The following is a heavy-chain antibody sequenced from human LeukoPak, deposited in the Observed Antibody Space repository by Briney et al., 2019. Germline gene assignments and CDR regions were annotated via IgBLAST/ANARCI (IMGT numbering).Heavy chain of an antibody. J-gene: IGHJ4*02. CDR1: GGSIIGHDYY. CDR2: VYYGGVT. Sequence: SETLSFTCTVSGGSIIGHDYYWAWIRQPPGKGLEWIGNVYYGGVTYYNPSLKSRVTISVDTSKNQFSLKLTSMTAADTAVYYCARHVLGGSYFDYWGQGTLVTVSS. V-gene: IGHV4-39*01. D-gene: IGHD1-26*01. CDR3: ARHVLGGSYFDY.